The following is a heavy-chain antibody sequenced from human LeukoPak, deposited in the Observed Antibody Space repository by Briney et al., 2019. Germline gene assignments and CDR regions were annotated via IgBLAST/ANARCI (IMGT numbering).Heavy chain of an antibody. V-gene: IGHV4-59*01. CDR3: ARSPEAVAGHDY. Sequence: SETLSLTCTVSGGSISSYYWSWIRQPPGKGLEWIGYIYYSGSTNYNPSLKSRVTISVDTSKNQFSLKLSSVTAADTAVYYCARSPEAVAGHDYWGQGTLVTVSS. J-gene: IGHJ4*02. D-gene: IGHD6-19*01. CDR2: IYYSGST. CDR1: GGSISSYY.